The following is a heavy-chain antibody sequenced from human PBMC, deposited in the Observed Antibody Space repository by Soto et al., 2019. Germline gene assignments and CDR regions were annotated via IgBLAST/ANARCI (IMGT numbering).Heavy chain of an antibody. CDR3: ASERPLGKSRYSAMDT. Sequence: QVQLVQSGAEVKKPGSSVKVSCKASGGTFSSYAISWVRQAPGQGLEWMGGIIPIFGTANYAQKFEGRVPITADPSTSTAQVEQTSWSSEDWGVYYCASERPLGKSRYSAMDTWGPGTTVT. V-gene: IGHV1-69*12. D-gene: IGHD3-16*01. J-gene: IGHJ6*02. CDR2: IIPIFGTA. CDR1: GGTFSSYA.